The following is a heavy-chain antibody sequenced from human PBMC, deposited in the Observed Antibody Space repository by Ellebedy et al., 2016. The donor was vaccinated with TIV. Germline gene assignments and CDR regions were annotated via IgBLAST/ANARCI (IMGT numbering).Heavy chain of an antibody. Sequence: ASVKVSCKASGYTFTSYAMHWVRQAPGQGLEWMGWINAGNGNTKYSRKFQGRVTITRATSASAAYTELSSLRSEDTAVYYCARGYCSGGSCSATAFDIWGQGTMVTVSS. V-gene: IGHV1-3*01. CDR3: ARGYCSGGSCSATAFDI. J-gene: IGHJ3*02. D-gene: IGHD2-15*01. CDR1: GYTFTSYA. CDR2: INAGNGNT.